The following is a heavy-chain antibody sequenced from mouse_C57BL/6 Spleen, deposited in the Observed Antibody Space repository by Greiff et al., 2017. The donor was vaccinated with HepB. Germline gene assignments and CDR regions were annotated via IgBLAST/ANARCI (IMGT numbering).Heavy chain of an antibody. V-gene: IGHV1-4*01. D-gene: IGHD1-1*01. CDR2: INPSSGYT. CDR1: GYTFTSYT. Sequence: VKLMESGAELARPGASVKMSCKASGYTFTSYTMHWVKQRPGQGLEWIGYINPSSGYTKYNQKFKDKATLTADKSSSTAYMQLSSLTSEDSAVYYCARGELTTVVADWGQGTLVTVSA. CDR3: ARGELTTVVAD. J-gene: IGHJ3*01.